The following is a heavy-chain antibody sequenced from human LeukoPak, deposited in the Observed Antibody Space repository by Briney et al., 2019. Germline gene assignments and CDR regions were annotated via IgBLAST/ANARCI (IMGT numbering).Heavy chain of an antibody. CDR2: ISGSGGST. J-gene: IGHJ4*02. D-gene: IGHD3-10*01. CDR1: GFTFSSYA. CDR3: ASILWFGELSHFDY. Sequence: GGSLRLSCAASGFTFSSYAMSWVRQAPGKGLEWVSAISGSGGSTYYADSVKGRFTISRDNSRNTLYLQMNSLRAEDTAVYYCASILWFGELSHFDYWGQGTLVTVSS. V-gene: IGHV3-23*01.